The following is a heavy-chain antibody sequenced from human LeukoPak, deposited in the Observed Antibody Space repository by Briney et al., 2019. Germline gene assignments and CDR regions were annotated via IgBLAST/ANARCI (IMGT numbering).Heavy chain of an antibody. D-gene: IGHD5-18*01. Sequence: ASVKVSCKASGYTFTSYGISWVRQAPGQGLEWMGWISAYNGNTIYARKFQGRVTMTTDTSTSTAYMELRSLRSDDTAVYYCARMGSGYSYGKIDNWGQGTLVTVSS. CDR1: GYTFTSYG. J-gene: IGHJ4*02. V-gene: IGHV1-18*01. CDR2: ISAYNGNT. CDR3: ARMGSGYSYGKIDN.